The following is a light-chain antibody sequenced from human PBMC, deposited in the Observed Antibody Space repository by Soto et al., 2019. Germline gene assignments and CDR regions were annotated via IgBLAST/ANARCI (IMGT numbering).Light chain of an antibody. CDR2: KVS. J-gene: IGKJ1*01. CDR3: QQYTNTNNPWM. V-gene: IGKV1-5*03. CDR1: QMVSSN. Sequence: MTQSPATLSVSPGERATLSCRASQMVSSNLAWYQQKPGEAPKVLIYKVSSLETGVPSRFSGSGSGTEFTLIISGLQPDDSATYYCQQYTNTNNPWMFGQGTKVDIK.